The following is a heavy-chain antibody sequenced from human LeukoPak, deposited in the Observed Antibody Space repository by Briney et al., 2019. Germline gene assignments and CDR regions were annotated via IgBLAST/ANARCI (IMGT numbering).Heavy chain of an antibody. CDR2: IYTSGST. Sequence: SETLSLTCTVSGGSISSGSYYWSWIRQPAGKGLEWIGRIYTSGSTNYNPSLKSRVTISVDTSKNQFSLKLSSVTAADTAVYYCARVVAAAGNNWFDPWGQGTLVTVSS. D-gene: IGHD6-13*01. CDR3: ARVVAAAGNNWFDP. CDR1: GGSISSGSYY. V-gene: IGHV4-61*02. J-gene: IGHJ5*02.